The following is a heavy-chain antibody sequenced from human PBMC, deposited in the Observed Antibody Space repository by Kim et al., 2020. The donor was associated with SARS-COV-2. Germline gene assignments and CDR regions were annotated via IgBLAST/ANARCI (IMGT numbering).Heavy chain of an antibody. Sequence: GGSLRLSCAASGFTFSSYAMSWVRQAPGKGLEWVSVIYSGGSSTYYADSVKGRFTISRDNSKNTLYLQMNSLRAEDTSVYYCAELQFDYWGQGTLVTVSS. J-gene: IGHJ4*02. CDR3: AELQFDY. D-gene: IGHD1-1*01. CDR1: GFTFSSYA. V-gene: IGHV3-23*03. CDR2: IYSGGSST.